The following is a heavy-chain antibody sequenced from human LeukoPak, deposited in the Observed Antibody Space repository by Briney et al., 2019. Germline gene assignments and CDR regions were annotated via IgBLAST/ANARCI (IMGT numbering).Heavy chain of an antibody. D-gene: IGHD6-19*01. CDR3: ARKWLEFDY. J-gene: IGHJ4*02. CDR1: GFTFSSYS. CDR2: ISSSGSYI. V-gene: IGHV3-21*01. Sequence: GGSLRLSCAASGFTFSSYSMNWVRQASGKGLEWVSSISSSGSYIYHADSVKGRFTISRDNAKNSLYLQMNSLRAEDTAVYYCARKWLEFDYWGQGTLVTVSS.